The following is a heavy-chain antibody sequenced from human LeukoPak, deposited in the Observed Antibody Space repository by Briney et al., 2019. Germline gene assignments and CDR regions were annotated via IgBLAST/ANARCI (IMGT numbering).Heavy chain of an antibody. V-gene: IGHV1-69*04. CDR1: GGTFSSYA. Sequence: GASVKVSCKASGGTFSSYAISWVRQAPGQGLEWMGRIIPILGIANYAQKFQGRVTITADKSTSTAYMELSSLRSEDTAVYYCATPDTGGSYGEYRHYFDYWGQGTLVTVSS. CDR3: ATPDTGGSYGEYRHYFDY. D-gene: IGHD1-26*01. CDR2: IIPILGIA. J-gene: IGHJ4*02.